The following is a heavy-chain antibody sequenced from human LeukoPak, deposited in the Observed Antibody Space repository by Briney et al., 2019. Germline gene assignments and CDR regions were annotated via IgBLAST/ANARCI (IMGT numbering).Heavy chain of an antibody. V-gene: IGHV3-7*01. CDR3: ASQISGSYLFDY. Sequence: GGSLRLSCAASGFTFTTYWMSWVRQAPGKGLEWVANIKQDGSEKYYVDSVKGRFTISRDNAKNSLYLQMNSLRAEDTAVYYCASQISGSYLFDYWGQGTLVTVSS. CDR1: GFTFTTYW. J-gene: IGHJ4*02. CDR2: IKQDGSEK. D-gene: IGHD1-26*01.